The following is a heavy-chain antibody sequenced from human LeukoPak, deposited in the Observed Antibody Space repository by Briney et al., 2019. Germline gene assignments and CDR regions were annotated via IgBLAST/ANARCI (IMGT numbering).Heavy chain of an antibody. Sequence: GGSLRLSCAASGFTFSSYSMNWVRQAPGKGLEWVSSISSSSSYIYYADSVKGRFTISRDNTRNSLYLQMNSLRADDTAVYYCARELSGIGRYYFYYYMDVWGKGTTVTVSS. CDR3: ARELSGIGRYYFYYYMDV. V-gene: IGHV3-21*01. D-gene: IGHD6-19*01. CDR1: GFTFSSYS. CDR2: ISSSSSYI. J-gene: IGHJ6*03.